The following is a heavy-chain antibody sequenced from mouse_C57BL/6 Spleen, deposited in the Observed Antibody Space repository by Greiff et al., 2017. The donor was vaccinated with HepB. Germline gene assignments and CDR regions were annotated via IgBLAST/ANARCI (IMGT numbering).Heavy chain of an antibody. CDR2: IYPGGGYT. CDR1: GYTFTNYW. J-gene: IGHJ2*01. V-gene: IGHV1-63*01. CDR3: ASGGSSVSHYFDY. Sequence: QVQLQQSGAELVRPGTSVKMSCKASGYTFTNYWIGWAKQRPGHGLEWIGDIYPGGGYTNYNEKFKGKATLTADKSSSTAYMQFSSLTSEDSAIYYCASGGSSVSHYFDYWGQGTTLTVSS. D-gene: IGHD3-2*02.